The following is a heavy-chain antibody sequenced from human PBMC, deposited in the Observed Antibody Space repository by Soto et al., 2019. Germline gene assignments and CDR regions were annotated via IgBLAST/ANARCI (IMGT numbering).Heavy chain of an antibody. D-gene: IGHD6-6*01. CDR1: GFSLSTSGVG. J-gene: IGHJ3*02. Sequence: QGTLKESGPTLVKPTQTLTLICSFSGFSLSTSGVGVGWIRQSPGKALEWLALIYWSGDEHYRPSLKSRLSIIKDTSKNHVVLIMTDMDPVDTATYYCARGLATLPVFAFDIWGQGTMVTVSS. CDR2: IYWSGDE. CDR3: ARGLATLPVFAFDI. V-gene: IGHV2-5*01.